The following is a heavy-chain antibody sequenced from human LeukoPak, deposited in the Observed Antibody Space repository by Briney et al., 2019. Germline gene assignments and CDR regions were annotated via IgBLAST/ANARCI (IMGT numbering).Heavy chain of an antibody. D-gene: IGHD3-16*01. CDR3: ARDLTFDY. CDR2: IYYSGST. J-gene: IGHJ4*02. V-gene: IGHV4-39*07. CDR1: GVSISSSSYY. Sequence: SETLSLTCTVSGVSISSSSYYWGWIRQPPGKGLEWIGSIYYSGSTYYNPSLKSRVTISVDTSKNQFSLKLSSVTAADMAVYYCARDLTFDYWGRGTLVTVSS.